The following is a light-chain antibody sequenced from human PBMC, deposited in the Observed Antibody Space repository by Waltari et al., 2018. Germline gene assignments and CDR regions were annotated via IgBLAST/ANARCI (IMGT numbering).Light chain of an antibody. V-gene: IGLV2-14*03. Sequence: QSALTQPASVSGSPGQSITISCTGTSSDVGGFIYVSWYQQHPGKAPNLMIYDVSNRPSGVSNRFSGSKSGNTASLTISGLQAEDEADYYCNSYTSSSTYVFGTGTKVTVL. CDR1: SSDVGGFIY. CDR3: NSYTSSSTYV. CDR2: DVS. J-gene: IGLJ1*01.